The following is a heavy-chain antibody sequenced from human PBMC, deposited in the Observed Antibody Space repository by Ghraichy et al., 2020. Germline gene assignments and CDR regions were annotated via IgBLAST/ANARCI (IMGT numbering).Heavy chain of an antibody. J-gene: IGHJ6*03. CDR3: AKDGEFTAYEALDYYYYMDV. V-gene: IGHV1-2*06. Sequence: ASVKVSCKASGYTFTAHYIHWVRQAPGQGLEWMGRINTDRGGTNHAQQFQGRVTMTRDASISTVFMELSSLRSDDTAVYYCAKDGEFTAYEALDYYYYMDVWGKGTTVTVSS. D-gene: IGHD5-12*01. CDR2: INTDRGGT. CDR1: GYTFTAHY.